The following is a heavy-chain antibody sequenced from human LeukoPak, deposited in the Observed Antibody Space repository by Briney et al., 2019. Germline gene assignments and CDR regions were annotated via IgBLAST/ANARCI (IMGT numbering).Heavy chain of an antibody. Sequence: GGSLRLSCAASGFTFSSYSMNWVRQAPGKGLEWVSSISSSSSYIYYADSVKGRFTVSRDNAKNSLYLQMNSLRAEDTAVYYCAILSGSGSLDYWGQGTLVTVSS. CDR3: AILSGSGSLDY. CDR1: GFTFSSYS. V-gene: IGHV3-21*01. D-gene: IGHD3-10*01. J-gene: IGHJ4*02. CDR2: ISSSSSYI.